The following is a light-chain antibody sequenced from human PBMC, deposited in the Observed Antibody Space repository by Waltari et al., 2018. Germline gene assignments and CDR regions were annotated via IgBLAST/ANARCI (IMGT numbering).Light chain of an antibody. Sequence: QSVLTQPPSLSAAPGQKVTLSCSGRNTNIGTNYVSWYKQVPGTAPKLLIYDNHKRPSGIPDRFSGSRSGTSATLDISGLQTGDEAEYYCATWETRLSTVVFGGGTKLTVL. J-gene: IGLJ2*01. CDR2: DNH. CDR3: ATWETRLSTVV. CDR1: NTNIGTNY. V-gene: IGLV1-51*01.